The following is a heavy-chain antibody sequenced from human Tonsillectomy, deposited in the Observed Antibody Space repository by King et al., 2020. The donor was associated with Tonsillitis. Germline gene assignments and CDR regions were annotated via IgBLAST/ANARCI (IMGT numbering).Heavy chain of an antibody. CDR2: IRYDGSNK. J-gene: IGHJ4*02. V-gene: IGHV3-30*02. CDR3: AKDLRCWAGPSFDY. D-gene: IGHD3/OR15-3a*01. CDR1: GFTFSSYG. Sequence: VQLVESGGGVVQPGGSLRLSCAASGFTFSSYGMHWVRQAPGKGLEWVAFIRYDGSNKYYADSVKGRFTISRDNSKNTLYLQMNSLRAEDTAVYYCAKDLRCWAGPSFDYWGQGTLVTVSS.